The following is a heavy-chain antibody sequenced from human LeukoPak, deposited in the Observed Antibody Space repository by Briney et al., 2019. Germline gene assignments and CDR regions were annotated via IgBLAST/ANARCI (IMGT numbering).Heavy chain of an antibody. Sequence: ASVKVSCKASGYTFTGYYMRWVRQAPGQGLEWMGWINPNSGGTNYAQKFQGRVTMTRDTSISTAYMELSRLRSDDTAVYYCARVNKRGYYFDYWGQGTLVTVSS. D-gene: IGHD1/OR15-1a*01. J-gene: IGHJ4*02. V-gene: IGHV1-2*02. CDR1: GYTFTGYY. CDR3: ARVNKRGYYFDY. CDR2: INPNSGGT.